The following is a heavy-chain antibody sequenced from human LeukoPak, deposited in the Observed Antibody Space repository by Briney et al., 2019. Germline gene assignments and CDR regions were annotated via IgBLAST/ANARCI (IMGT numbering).Heavy chain of an antibody. Sequence: ASVKVSCKASGYTFTGYYMHWVRQAPRQGLEWMGWINPNSGGTNYAQKFQGRVTMTRDTSISTAYMELSRLRSDDTAVYYCARVLWFGGRDYYYGMDVWGQGTTVTVSS. CDR3: ARVLWFGGRDYYYGMDV. J-gene: IGHJ6*02. CDR2: INPNSGGT. V-gene: IGHV1-2*02. D-gene: IGHD3-10*01. CDR1: GYTFTGYY.